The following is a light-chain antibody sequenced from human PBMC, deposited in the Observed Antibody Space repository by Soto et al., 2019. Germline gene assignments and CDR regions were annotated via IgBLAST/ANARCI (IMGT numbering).Light chain of an antibody. CDR3: SSYTSTTTRV. J-gene: IGLJ1*01. Sequence: QSVLTQPASVSGSPGQSITISCTGTSSDVSGYNYVSWYQQHPGKGPKLMIYEVSNRPSGVSNRFSGSKSGNTATLTISGLQAEDEADYYCSSYTSTTTRVFGTGTKVTVL. V-gene: IGLV2-14*03. CDR2: EVS. CDR1: SSDVSGYNY.